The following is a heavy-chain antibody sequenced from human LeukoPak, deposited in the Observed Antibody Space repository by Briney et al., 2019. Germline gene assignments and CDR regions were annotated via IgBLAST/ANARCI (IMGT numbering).Heavy chain of an antibody. J-gene: IGHJ6*03. CDR1: GLSFSNYW. CDR3: ARAGYGSGSYPSYYYYYYMDV. V-gene: IGHV3-74*01. D-gene: IGHD3-10*01. CDR2: INGDGSST. Sequence: GGSLRLSCAASGLSFSNYWMHWVRQPPGKGLVWVSRINGDGSSTDYAESVKGRFTISRDNAKNSLYLQMNSLRAEDTAVYYCARAGYGSGSYPSYYYYYYMDVWGKGTTVTISS.